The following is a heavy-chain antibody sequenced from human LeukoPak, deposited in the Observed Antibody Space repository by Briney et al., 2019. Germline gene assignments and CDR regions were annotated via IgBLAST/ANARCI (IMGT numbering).Heavy chain of an antibody. CDR2: INPNSGGT. D-gene: IGHD1-26*01. J-gene: IGHJ5*02. CDR1: GYTFSTLD. CDR3: ARSGSYHWFDP. V-gene: IGHV1-2*02. Sequence: GASVKVSCKASGYTFSTLDINWVRQATGQGLEWMGWINPNSGGTNYAQKFQGRVTMTRDTSISTAYMELSRLRSDDTAVYYCARSGSYHWFDPWGQGTLVTVSS.